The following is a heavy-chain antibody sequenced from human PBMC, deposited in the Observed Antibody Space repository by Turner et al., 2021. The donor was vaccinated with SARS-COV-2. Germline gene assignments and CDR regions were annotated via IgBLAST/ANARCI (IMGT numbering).Heavy chain of an antibody. V-gene: IGHV3-30*04. D-gene: IGHD1-7*01. CDR1: GFPFSAYA. CDR3: ARDIVTGSTRWFDP. Sequence: QVQLVESGGAVVQPGKALRVPWSAPGFPFSAYAIHWVRQTPGKGLELVAFVERNGHGNSYADSVKGRFTVSRDNSKNMVHLETHSLTTNDTATYYCARDIVTGSTRWFDPWGQGTLVIVSS. CDR2: VERNGHGN. J-gene: IGHJ5*02.